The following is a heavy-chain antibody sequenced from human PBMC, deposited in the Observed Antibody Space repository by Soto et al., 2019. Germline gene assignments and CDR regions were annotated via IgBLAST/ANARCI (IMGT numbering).Heavy chain of an antibody. Sequence: QLQLQESGPGRVKPSETLSLTCSVSGGSISSSSYFWGWIRQPPGKGLEWIGSIYYSGRTYYNPSRKPGFPVSADTSKNQFSPNLSSVAAADTAVYYCASHPSDFWFDPWGQGTLVTGSS. CDR2: IYYSGRT. CDR3: ASHPSDFWFDP. J-gene: IGHJ5*02. CDR1: GGSISSSSYF. V-gene: IGHV4-39*01. D-gene: IGHD2-21*02.